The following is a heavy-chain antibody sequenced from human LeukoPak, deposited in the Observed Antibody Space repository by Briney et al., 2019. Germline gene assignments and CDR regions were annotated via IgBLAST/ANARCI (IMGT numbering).Heavy chain of an antibody. CDR2: LSDNT. V-gene: IGHV3-23*01. J-gene: IGHJ5*02. D-gene: IGHD3-10*01. CDR3: ARSRGPGSHWFDP. Sequence: GGSLRLSCAASGFTFSSYALSWVRQAPEKGLQWVSTLSDNTYYADSVRGRFSISGDSSEHTLYLQMNSLRAEDTAVYFCARSRGPGSHWFDPWGQGTLVTVSS. CDR1: GFTFSSYA.